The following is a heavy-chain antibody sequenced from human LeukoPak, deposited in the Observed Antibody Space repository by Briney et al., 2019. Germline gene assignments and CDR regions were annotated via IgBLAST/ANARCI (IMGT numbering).Heavy chain of an antibody. J-gene: IGHJ3*02. D-gene: IGHD6-13*01. CDR3: AKVVMPGSSWFDAFDI. Sequence: PGGSLRLSCAASGFTFDDYAMHWVRQAPGKGLEWVSGISWNGGSIGYADSVKGRFTISRDNAKNSLYLQMNSLRAEDTALYYCAKVVMPGSSWFDAFDIWGQGTMVTVSS. V-gene: IGHV3-9*01. CDR1: GFTFDDYA. CDR2: ISWNGGSI.